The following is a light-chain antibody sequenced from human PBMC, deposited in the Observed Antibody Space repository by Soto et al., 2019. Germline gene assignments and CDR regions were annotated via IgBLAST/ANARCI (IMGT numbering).Light chain of an antibody. CDR1: SSDVGAYIY. CDR2: DVS. V-gene: IGLV2-14*03. J-gene: IGLJ1*01. CDR3: SSYTSSSTEV. Sequence: QLVLTQPASVSGSPGQSIAISCTGTSSDVGAYIYVSWYQHHPGKAPKLILYDVSARPSGVSDRFSGSKSGNTASLTISGLQPEDEADYYCSSYTSSSTEVFGTGTKVTVL.